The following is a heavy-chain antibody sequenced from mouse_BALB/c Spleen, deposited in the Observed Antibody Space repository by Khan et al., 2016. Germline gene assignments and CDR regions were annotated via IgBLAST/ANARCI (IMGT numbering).Heavy chain of an antibody. CDR3: AEDYYGSNWFAY. J-gene: IGHJ3*01. CDR1: GYTFTNYG. Sequence: QIQLVQSGPELKKPGETVKISCKASGYTFTNYGMNWVKQAPGKGLKWMGWINTNTGEPTYAEEFKGRFAISLEPSASTAYLQINNLKNEATATYCYAEDYYGSNWFAYWGQGTLVTVSA. D-gene: IGHD1-1*01. V-gene: IGHV9-3*02. CDR2: INTNTGEP.